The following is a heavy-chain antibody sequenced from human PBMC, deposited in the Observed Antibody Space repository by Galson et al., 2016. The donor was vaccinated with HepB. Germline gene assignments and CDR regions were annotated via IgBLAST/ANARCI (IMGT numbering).Heavy chain of an antibody. CDR1: GYTFKTYA. CDR2: INAGNGIT. D-gene: IGHD3-16*01. J-gene: IGHJ4*02. Sequence: SVKVSCKASGYTFKTYAFHWVRQAPGQGLECMGWINAGNGITKSSQNFQGRVTITRDTTASTVYMELSSLRPDDTAVYYCARAGYYDESGYHMGLDYWGQGTLVTVSS. V-gene: IGHV1-3*01. CDR3: ARAGYYDESGYHMGLDY.